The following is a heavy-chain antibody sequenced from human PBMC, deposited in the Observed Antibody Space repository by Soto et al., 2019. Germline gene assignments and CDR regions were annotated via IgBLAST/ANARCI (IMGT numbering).Heavy chain of an antibody. Sequence: QVQLVQSGAEVKKPGASVKVSCKASGYTFTSYGVSWVRQAPGLGLEWMGWISAYNGNTNYAQKVQGRVTMTTDTSTSTAYIELRTLRSDDTAVYYCSRDHTGELLPFDYWGQGTLVTVSS. V-gene: IGHV1-18*01. J-gene: IGHJ4*02. CDR1: GYTFTSYG. D-gene: IGHD1-26*01. CDR3: SRDHTGELLPFDY. CDR2: ISAYNGNT.